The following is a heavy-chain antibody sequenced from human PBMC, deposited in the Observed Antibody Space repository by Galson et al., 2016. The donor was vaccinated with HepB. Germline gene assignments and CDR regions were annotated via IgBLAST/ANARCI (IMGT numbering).Heavy chain of an antibody. Sequence: SLRLSCAGSGFIFSTHSMAWVRQAPGKGLEWVSLISSGSTYIYYADSVRGRFTISRDNAGNSLYLQMNTLRADDTAVYYCARASGGGYDWDYYYDMDVWGKGPTVTVSS. V-gene: IGHV3-21*01. J-gene: IGHJ6*04. CDR1: GFIFSTHS. CDR2: ISSGSTYI. D-gene: IGHD5-12*01. CDR3: ARASGGGYDWDYYYDMDV.